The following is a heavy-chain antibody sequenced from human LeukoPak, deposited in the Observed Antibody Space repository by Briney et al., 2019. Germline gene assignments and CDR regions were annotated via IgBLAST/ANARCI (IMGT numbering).Heavy chain of an antibody. D-gene: IGHD5-18*01. V-gene: IGHV3-74*01. CDR3: ARVQQLWLLADY. Sequence: PGGSLRLSCAASGFTFSSYWMHWVRQAPGKGLVWVARINTDGSSTSYADSMEGRFTISRDNAKNTLYLQMNSLRAEDTAVYYCARVQQLWLLADYWGQGTLVTVSS. J-gene: IGHJ4*02. CDR2: INTDGSST. CDR1: GFTFSSYW.